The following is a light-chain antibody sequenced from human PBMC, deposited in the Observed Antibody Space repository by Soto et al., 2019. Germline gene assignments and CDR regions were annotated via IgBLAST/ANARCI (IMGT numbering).Light chain of an antibody. CDR2: GAS. CDR3: QQYGSSPTWT. Sequence: EIVLTQSPGTLSLSPGERATLSCRASHIFSSSYLSWYHQKPGHPPPLLLYGASSRATGSPDRFSGSGSGAAFTLPISRLEPEDFAVYYCQQYGSSPTWTFGQGTKVDIK. V-gene: IGKV3-20*01. J-gene: IGKJ1*01. CDR1: HIFSSSY.